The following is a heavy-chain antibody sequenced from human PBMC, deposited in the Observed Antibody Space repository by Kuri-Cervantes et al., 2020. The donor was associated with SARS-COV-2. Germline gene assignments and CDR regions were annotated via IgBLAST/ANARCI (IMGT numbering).Heavy chain of an antibody. CDR3: ARDTALITIFGVVIRGGVCDL. J-gene: IGHJ2*01. D-gene: IGHD3-3*01. CDR1: GCTFSSYA. CDR2: ISAYNGNT. Sequence: ASVKVSCKPSGCTFSSYAISWVRQAPGQGLECMGWISAYNGNTNYAQKLQGRVTMTTDTSTSTASMELRSLRSDDTAVYYCARDTALITIFGVVIRGGVCDLWGRGTLVTVSS. V-gene: IGHV1-18*01.